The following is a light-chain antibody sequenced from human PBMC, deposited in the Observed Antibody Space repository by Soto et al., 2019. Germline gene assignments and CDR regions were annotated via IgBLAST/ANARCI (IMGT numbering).Light chain of an antibody. CDR2: EVS. V-gene: IGLV2-11*01. Sequence: QYALTQPRSVSGSPGQSVTISCTGISSDVGGYNYVSWYQHHPGKAPKLMIYEVSKRPSGVPDRFSGSKSGNTASLTISGLQSEDEADYYCCSYAGSYSWVFGGGTKLTVL. J-gene: IGLJ3*02. CDR3: CSYAGSYSWV. CDR1: SSDVGGYNY.